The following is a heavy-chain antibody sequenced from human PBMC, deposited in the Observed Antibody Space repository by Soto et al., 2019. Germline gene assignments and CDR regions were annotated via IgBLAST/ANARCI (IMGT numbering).Heavy chain of an antibody. J-gene: IGHJ3*02. D-gene: IGHD2-8*02. Sequence: EVQVLESGGGLVQPGGSLRLSCAASGFTFTDYAMNWVRQAPGKGLEWVSTISGSGANTYYADSVRGRFTISRDNSKNKLSLQMSSLRAEDTGVYYCAKDGKQSNGWCAASDIWGQGTVVTVS. CDR2: ISGSGANT. V-gene: IGHV3-23*01. CDR1: GFTFTDYA. CDR3: AKDGKQSNGWCAASDI.